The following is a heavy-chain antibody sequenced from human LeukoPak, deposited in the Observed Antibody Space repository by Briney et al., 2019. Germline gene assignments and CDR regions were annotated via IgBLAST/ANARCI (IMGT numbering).Heavy chain of an antibody. CDR1: GYTFTSYG. CDR3: ARVWFGSGDYNPLDY. J-gene: IGHJ4*02. V-gene: IGHV1-18*01. D-gene: IGHD4-17*01. Sequence: ASVKVSCKASGYTFTSYGISWVRQAPGQGLAWMGWISAYNGNTNYAQKLQGRVTMTTDTSTSTAYMELRSLRSDDTAVYYCARVWFGSGDYNPLDYWGQGTLVTVSS. CDR2: ISAYNGNT.